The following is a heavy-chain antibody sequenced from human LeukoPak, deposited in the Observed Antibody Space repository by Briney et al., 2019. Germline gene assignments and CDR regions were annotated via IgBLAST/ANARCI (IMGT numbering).Heavy chain of an antibody. V-gene: IGHV3-15*07. CDR1: GLTFSSHW. J-gene: IGHJ4*02. CDR3: TTDRKYYYDSGGSSYFDY. D-gene: IGHD3-22*01. Sequence: GGSLRLSCAASGLTFSSHWMNWVRQAPGKGLEWVGRIKRKTDGGTTEYAAPVKGRFTISRDDSQKTLYLQMNSLKTEDTAVYYCTTDRKYYYDSGGSSYFDYWGQGTLVTVSS. CDR2: IKRKTDGGTT.